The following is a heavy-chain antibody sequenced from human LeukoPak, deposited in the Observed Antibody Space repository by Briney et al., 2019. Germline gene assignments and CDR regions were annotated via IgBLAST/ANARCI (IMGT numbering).Heavy chain of an antibody. J-gene: IGHJ5*02. CDR3: ARGSSSWYDWLDP. Sequence: GGSLRLSCAASGFTFSNYWMHWVRQAPGKGLVWVSRINSDGINTSYADSVKGRFTISRDNSKNTLYLQMNSLRAEDTAVYYCARGSSSWYDWLDPWGQGTLVTVSS. V-gene: IGHV3-74*01. CDR2: INSDGINT. D-gene: IGHD6-13*01. CDR1: GFTFSNYW.